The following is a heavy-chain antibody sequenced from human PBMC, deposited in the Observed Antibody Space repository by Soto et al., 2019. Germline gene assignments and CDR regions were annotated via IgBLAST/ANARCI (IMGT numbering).Heavy chain of an antibody. V-gene: IGHV4-38-2*01. Sequence: PSDTLSLTCAVSVYSISSGYYWGWIQQPPGKGLEWLGTTYYGASSYYNPSLRSRITILLDASTNQLSLKLSSVTAADTAVYFCVRVAGSASWYETDSWGQGILVTVSS. CDR3: VRVAGSASWYETDS. CDR1: VYSISSGYY. J-gene: IGHJ4*02. D-gene: IGHD6-13*01. CDR2: TYYGASS.